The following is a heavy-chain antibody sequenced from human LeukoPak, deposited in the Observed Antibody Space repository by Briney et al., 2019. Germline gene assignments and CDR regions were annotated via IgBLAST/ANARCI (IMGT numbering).Heavy chain of an antibody. CDR2: INPNSGDT. D-gene: IGHD6-13*01. V-gene: IGHV1-2*02. CDR3: ARGGGSAAGVFDC. CDR1: GYTFTGYY. Sequence: ASVKVSCKASGYTFTGYYLHWVRQAPGQGLEWMGWINPNSGDTNYAQKFQGRVTMTRDTSISTAYMELRRLRSDDTAVYYCARGGGSAAGVFDCWGQGTLVSVSS. J-gene: IGHJ4*02.